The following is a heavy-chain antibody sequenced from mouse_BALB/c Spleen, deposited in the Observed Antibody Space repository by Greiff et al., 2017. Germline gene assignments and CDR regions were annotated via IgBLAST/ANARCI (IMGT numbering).Heavy chain of an antibody. J-gene: IGHJ2*01. D-gene: IGHD2-1*01. Sequence: EVKLMESGGGLVKPGGSLKLSCAASGFTFSDYYMYWVRQTPEKRLEWVATISDGGSYTYYPDSVKGRFTISRDNAKNNLYLQMSSLKSEDTAMYYCARYGNYFDYWGQGTTLTVSS. CDR2: ISDGGSYT. V-gene: IGHV5-4*02. CDR1: GFTFSDYY. CDR3: ARYGNYFDY.